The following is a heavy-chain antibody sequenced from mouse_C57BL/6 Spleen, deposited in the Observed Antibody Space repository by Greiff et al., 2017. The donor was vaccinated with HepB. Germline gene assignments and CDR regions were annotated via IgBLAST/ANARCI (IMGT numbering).Heavy chain of an antibody. D-gene: IGHD4-1*02. J-gene: IGHJ3*01. V-gene: IGHV10-3*01. Sequence: EVQGVESGGGLVQPKGSLKLSCAASGFTFNTYAMHWVRQAPGKGLEWVARIRSKSSNYATYYADSVKDRFTISRDNSQSMLYLQMNNLKTEDTAVYYCEREQLGFAYWGQGTLVTVSA. CDR2: IRSKSSNYAT. CDR3: EREQLGFAY. CDR1: GFTFNTYA.